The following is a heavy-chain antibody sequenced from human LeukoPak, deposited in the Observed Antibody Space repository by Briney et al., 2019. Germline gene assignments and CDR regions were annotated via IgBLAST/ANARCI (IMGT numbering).Heavy chain of an antibody. J-gene: IGHJ4*02. CDR3: ARGKRGYSYGPYFDY. Sequence: PSETLSLTCTVSGGSISSYYWSWIRQPAGKGLEWIGRIYTSGSTNYNPSLKSRVTMSVDTSKNQFSLKLSSVTAADTAVYYCARGKRGYSYGPYFDYWGQGTLVTVSS. V-gene: IGHV4-4*07. D-gene: IGHD5-18*01. CDR1: GGSISSYY. CDR2: IYTSGST.